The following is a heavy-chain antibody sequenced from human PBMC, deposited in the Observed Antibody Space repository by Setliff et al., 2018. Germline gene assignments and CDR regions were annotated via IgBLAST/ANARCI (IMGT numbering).Heavy chain of an antibody. CDR3: ARVPRFTDTRNAFDI. CDR2: IYYSGNT. CDR1: GGSISSGGYY. J-gene: IGHJ3*02. D-gene: IGHD5-18*01. Sequence: SETLSLTCAVSGGSISSGGYYWSWIRQHPGKGLEWIGYIYYSGNTYYNPSLKSRVTISVDTSKNQFSLKLSSVTAADTAVYYCARVPRFTDTRNAFDIWGQGTMVTV. V-gene: IGHV4-31*11.